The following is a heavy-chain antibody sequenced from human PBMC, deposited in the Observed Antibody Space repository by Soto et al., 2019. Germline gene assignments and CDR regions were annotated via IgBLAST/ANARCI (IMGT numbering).Heavy chain of an antibody. J-gene: IGHJ6*02. Sequence: ASVKVSCKASGYTFTGYYIHWVRQAPGQGLEWMGIINPSGGSTSYAQKFQGRVTMTRDTSTSTVYMELSSLRSEDTAVYYCARDVVEAVAGTYYYYGMDVWGQGTTVTVSS. D-gene: IGHD6-19*01. CDR3: ARDVVEAVAGTYYYYGMDV. CDR2: INPSGGST. CDR1: GYTFTGYY. V-gene: IGHV1-46*01.